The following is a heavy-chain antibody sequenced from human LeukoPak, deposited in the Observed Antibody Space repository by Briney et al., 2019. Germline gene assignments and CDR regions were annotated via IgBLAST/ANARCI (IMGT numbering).Heavy chain of an antibody. CDR3: AKGTVGAKY. Sequence: GGSLRLSCAASGFTFSSYSMIWVRQAPGKGLEWVSYISSSSGTIFYADSVKGRFTISRDNAKNSLYLQMNSLRVDDTAVYYCAKGTVGAKYWGQGTLVTVSS. CDR1: GFTFSSYS. J-gene: IGHJ4*02. V-gene: IGHV3-48*04. D-gene: IGHD1-26*01. CDR2: ISSSSGTI.